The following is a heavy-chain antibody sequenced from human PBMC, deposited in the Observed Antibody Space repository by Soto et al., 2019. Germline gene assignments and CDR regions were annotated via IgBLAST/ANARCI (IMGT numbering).Heavy chain of an antibody. V-gene: IGHV1-8*01. CDR1: GYTFTSYD. D-gene: IGHD6-13*01. CDR3: ARDRYTIAAAGYYYYGMDV. Sequence: ASVKVSCKASGYTFTSYDINWVRQATGQGLEWMGWMNPNSGNTGYAQKFQGRVTMTRNTSISTAYMELSSLRSEDTAVYYCARDRYTIAAAGYYYYGMDVWGQGTTVTVSS. J-gene: IGHJ6*02. CDR2: MNPNSGNT.